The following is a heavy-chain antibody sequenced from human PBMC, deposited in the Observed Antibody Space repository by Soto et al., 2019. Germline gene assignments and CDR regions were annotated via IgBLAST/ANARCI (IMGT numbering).Heavy chain of an antibody. CDR2: ISGSGGST. CDR1: GFTFSSYA. J-gene: IGHJ3*02. CDR3: AEDKPPGGATNDAFDI. Sequence: EVQLLESGGGLVQPGGSLRLSCAASGFTFSSYAMSWVRQAPGKGLEWVSAISGSGGSTYYADSVKGRFTISRDNSKNTLYLQMNSLRAEDTAVYYCAEDKPPGGATNDAFDIWGQGTMVTVSS. D-gene: IGHD6-25*01. V-gene: IGHV3-23*01.